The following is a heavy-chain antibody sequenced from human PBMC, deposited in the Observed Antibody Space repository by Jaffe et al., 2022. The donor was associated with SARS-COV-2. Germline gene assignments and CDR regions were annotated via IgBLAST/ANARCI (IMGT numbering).Heavy chain of an antibody. Sequence: QVQLVESGGGVVQPGRSLRLSCAASGFTFSSYAMHWVRQAPGKGLEWVAVISYDGSNKYYADSVKGRFTISRDNSKNTLYLQMNSLRAEDTAVYYCARDGGEVPAALSLYYYYYYMDVWGKGTTVTVSS. V-gene: IGHV3-30*04. CDR2: ISYDGSNK. CDR3: ARDGGEVPAALSLYYYYYYMDV. D-gene: IGHD2-2*01. CDR1: GFTFSSYA. J-gene: IGHJ6*03.